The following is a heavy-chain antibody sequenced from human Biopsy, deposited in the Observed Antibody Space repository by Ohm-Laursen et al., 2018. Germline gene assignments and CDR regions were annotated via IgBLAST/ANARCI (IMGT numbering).Heavy chain of an antibody. D-gene: IGHD6-19*01. CDR2: MNPNTGNT. CDR3: ALQSVAQMKNFDY. J-gene: IGHJ4*02. CDR1: GYTFTTYD. Sequence: GSSVKVSCKASGYTFTTYDINWVRQATGQGLEWMGWMNPNTGNTGFAQKFQGRITMTRNTSISTAYMELRSLRSDDTAVYYCALQSVAQMKNFDYWGQGTLVTVSS. V-gene: IGHV1-8*01.